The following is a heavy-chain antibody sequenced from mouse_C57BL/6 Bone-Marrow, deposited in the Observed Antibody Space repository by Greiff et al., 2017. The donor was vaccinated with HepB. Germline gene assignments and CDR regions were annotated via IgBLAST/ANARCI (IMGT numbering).Heavy chain of an antibody. CDR2: ISYSGST. D-gene: IGHD1-1*01. V-gene: IGHV3-1*01. CDR3: ARGNYYGSSYFDY. Sequence: EVQLQESGPGMVKPSQSLSLTCTVTGYSITSGYDWHWIRHFPGNNLEWMGYISYSGSTNYNPSLKSRISITHDTSKNHFFLKLNSVTTEDTATYYCARGNYYGSSYFDYWGQGTTLTVSS. J-gene: IGHJ2*01. CDR1: GYSITSGYD.